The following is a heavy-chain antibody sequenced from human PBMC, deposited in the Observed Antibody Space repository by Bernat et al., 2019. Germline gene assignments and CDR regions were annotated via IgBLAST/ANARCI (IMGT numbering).Heavy chain of an antibody. D-gene: IGHD6-6*01. J-gene: IGHJ4*02. CDR2: ISWNSGSI. CDR3: AKDYSSSSFDAQFDY. CDR1: GFTFDDYA. V-gene: IGHV3-9*01. Sequence: EVQLVESGGGLVQPGRSLRLSCAASGFTFDDYAMHWVRQAPGKGLEWVSGISWNSGSIGYADYVKDRFTISRDNAKNSLYLQMNSLGAEDTALYYCAKDYSSSSFDAQFDYLGQGTLVTVSS.